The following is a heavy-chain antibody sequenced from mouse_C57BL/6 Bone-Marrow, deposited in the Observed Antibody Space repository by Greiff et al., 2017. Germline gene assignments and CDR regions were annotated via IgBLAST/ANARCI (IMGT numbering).Heavy chain of an antibody. D-gene: IGHD3-2*02. J-gene: IGHJ3*01. CDR1: GYTFTSYW. V-gene: IGHV1-52*01. CDR2: IDPSDSET. CDR3: ASGSGLAWCAY. Sequence: QVQLQQPGAELVRPGSSVKLSCKASGYTFTSYWMHWVKQRPIQGLEWIGNIDPSDSETHYNQKFKDKATLTVDKSSSTAYMQLSSLTSEDSAVYYCASGSGLAWCAYWGEETLVAIAA.